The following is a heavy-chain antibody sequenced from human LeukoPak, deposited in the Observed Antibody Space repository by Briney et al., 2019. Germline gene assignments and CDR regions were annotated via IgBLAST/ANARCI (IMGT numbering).Heavy chain of an antibody. CDR2: ISSSSSTI. J-gene: IGHJ3*02. CDR1: GFTFSSYS. CDR3: ARDSGYYDSSGYYYHDAFDI. Sequence: GGSLRLSCAASGFTFSSYSMNWVRQAPGKGLEWVSYISSSSSTIYYADSVKGRFTISRDKAKNSLYLQMNSLRDEDTAVYYCARDSGYYDSSGYYYHDAFDIWGQGTMVTVSS. D-gene: IGHD3-22*01. V-gene: IGHV3-48*02.